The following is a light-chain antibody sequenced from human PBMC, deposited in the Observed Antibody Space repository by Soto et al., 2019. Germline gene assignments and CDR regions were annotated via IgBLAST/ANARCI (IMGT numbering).Light chain of an antibody. CDR1: SSDVDSYNR. CDR2: EVT. Sequence: QSAPTQLRSVSGSPGQSVTISCTGTSSDVDSYNRVSWYQQPPGTAPKLMIYEVTNRPSGVPDRFSGSKSGNTASLTISGLQAEDEADYYCCSYAGSHTWVFGTGTKLTVL. J-gene: IGLJ1*01. V-gene: IGLV2-18*02. CDR3: CSYAGSHTWV.